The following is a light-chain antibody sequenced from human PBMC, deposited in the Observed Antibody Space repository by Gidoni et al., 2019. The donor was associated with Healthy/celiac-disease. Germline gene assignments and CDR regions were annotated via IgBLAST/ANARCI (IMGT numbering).Light chain of an antibody. J-gene: IGKJ4*01. CDR1: QSISSY. CDR2: AAS. Sequence: DIQMTQSPSSLSASVGDRVTITCRASQSISSYLNRYQQKPGKAPKLLIYAASSLQSGVPSRFSGSGSGTDFTLIISSLQPEDFATYYCQQSYSTPLTFGGGTKVEIK. V-gene: IGKV1-39*01. CDR3: QQSYSTPLT.